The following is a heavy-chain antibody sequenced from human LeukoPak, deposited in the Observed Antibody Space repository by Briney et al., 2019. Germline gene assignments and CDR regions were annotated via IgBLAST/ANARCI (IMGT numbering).Heavy chain of an antibody. Sequence: SETLSLTCTVSGGSISSSSYYWGWIRQPPGKGLEWIGSIYYSGSTYYNPSLKSRVTISVDTSKSQFSLKLSSVTAADTAVYYCASVRNYDILTGHDWGQGTLVTVSS. CDR3: ASVRNYDILTGHD. V-gene: IGHV4-39*07. CDR2: IYYSGST. D-gene: IGHD3-9*01. J-gene: IGHJ4*02. CDR1: GGSISSSSYY.